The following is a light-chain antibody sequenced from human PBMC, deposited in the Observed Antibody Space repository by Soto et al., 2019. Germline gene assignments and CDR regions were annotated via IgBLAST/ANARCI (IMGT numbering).Light chain of an antibody. CDR1: QRVSSN. Sequence: EIVMTQSLATLYVSPGERATLSCRASQRVSSNLAWYQQKPGQAPRLLIYGASTRATGIPARFSGSGSGTEVTLTISSLQSEDFAFYYCQQYNNLPLTFGGGTKVEIK. V-gene: IGKV3-15*01. CDR2: GAS. J-gene: IGKJ4*01. CDR3: QQYNNLPLT.